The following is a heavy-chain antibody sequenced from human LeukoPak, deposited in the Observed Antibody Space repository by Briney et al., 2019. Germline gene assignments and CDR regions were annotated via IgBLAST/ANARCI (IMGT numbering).Heavy chain of an antibody. V-gene: IGHV1-18*01. CDR2: ISAYTGNR. J-gene: IGHJ5*02. D-gene: IGHD2-2*01. CDR3: ARRYCSSTSCYDGGWFDP. CDR1: GYTFTSYG. Sequence: ASVKVSCKASGYTFTSYGISWVRQAPGQGLEWMGWISAYTGNRNYAQKLQDRVTMTTDTSTSTAYMELSRLRSDDTAVYYCARRYCSSTSCYDGGWFDPWGQGTLVTVSS.